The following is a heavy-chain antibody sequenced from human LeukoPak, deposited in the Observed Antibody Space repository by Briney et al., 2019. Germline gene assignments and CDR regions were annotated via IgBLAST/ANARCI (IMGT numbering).Heavy chain of an antibody. CDR3: ARVVVPGAVRDYYYYYMDV. Sequence: SETLSLTCTVSGGSISSYYWSWIRQPPGKGLEWIGYIYYSGSTNYNPSLKSRVTILVDTSKNQFSLKLTSVTAVDTAVYFCARVVVPGAVRDYYYYYMDVWGKGTTVTVSS. CDR2: IYYSGST. V-gene: IGHV4-59*01. D-gene: IGHD2-2*02. CDR1: GGSISSYY. J-gene: IGHJ6*03.